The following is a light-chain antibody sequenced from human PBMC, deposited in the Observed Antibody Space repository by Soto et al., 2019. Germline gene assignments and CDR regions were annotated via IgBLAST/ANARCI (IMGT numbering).Light chain of an antibody. Sequence: DIQMTQSPSTLSASLGDRVTITCRASQSISSWLAWYQQKPGKAPKLLIYDASSLESGVPSRFSGSGSGTEFTLTISSLQPDDFATYYCQQYNRISRTFGQGTKVEIX. J-gene: IGKJ1*01. CDR1: QSISSW. CDR3: QQYNRISRT. V-gene: IGKV1-5*01. CDR2: DAS.